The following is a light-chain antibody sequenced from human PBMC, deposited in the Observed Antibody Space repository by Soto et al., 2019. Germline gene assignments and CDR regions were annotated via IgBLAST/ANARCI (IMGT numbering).Light chain of an antibody. CDR1: QSVSSN. CDR3: QQYNNWPYT. V-gene: IGKV3-15*01. J-gene: IGKJ2*01. CDR2: GAS. Sequence: EIVMTQSPATLSVSPGERATLSCRASQSVSSNLAWYQQKPGQAPRLLIYGASTRATGIPARFSGSGSGTEFTLTISSLQSVDFAAYSCQQYNNWPYTFGQGTKLEIK.